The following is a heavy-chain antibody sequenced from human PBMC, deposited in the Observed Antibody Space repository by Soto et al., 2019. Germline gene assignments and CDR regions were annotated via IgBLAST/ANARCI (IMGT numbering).Heavy chain of an antibody. CDR2: ISYDGSNK. CDR1: GFTFSSYA. J-gene: IGHJ4*02. Sequence: PGRSLRLSCAASGFTFSSYAMHWVRQAPGKGLGWVAVISYDGSNKYYADSVKGRFTISRDNSKNTLYLQMNSLGAEDTAVYYCARDGDTAMVRGYDYFDYWGQGTLVTVSS. V-gene: IGHV3-30-3*01. D-gene: IGHD5-18*01. CDR3: ARDGDTAMVRGYDYFDY.